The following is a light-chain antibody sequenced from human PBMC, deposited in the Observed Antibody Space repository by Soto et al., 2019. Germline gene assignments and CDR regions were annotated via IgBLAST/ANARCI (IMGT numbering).Light chain of an antibody. J-gene: IGLJ2*01. V-gene: IGLV2-14*01. CDR1: SSDVGGYNY. CDR2: EVS. Sequence: QSALTQPASVSGSPGQSITISCTGTSSDVGGYNYVSWYLQYPGKAPKLMIYEVSNRPSGVSNRFAGSKYGNTASLTISGLQAEDEGDYYCSSYTSSSTRVFGGGTKLPVL. CDR3: SSYTSSSTRV.